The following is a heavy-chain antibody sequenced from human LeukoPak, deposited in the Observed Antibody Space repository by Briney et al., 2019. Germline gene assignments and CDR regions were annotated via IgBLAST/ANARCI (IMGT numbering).Heavy chain of an antibody. CDR1: GGSISSGGYS. CDR3: ARGSERQWLVRTTGFDY. Sequence: SQTLSLTCAVSGGSISSGGYSWSWIRQPPGKGLEWIGYIYHSGSTNYNPSLKSRVTISVDTSKNQFSLKLSSVTAADTAVYYCARGSERQWLVRTTGFDYWGQGTLVTVSS. J-gene: IGHJ4*02. CDR2: IYHSGST. V-gene: IGHV4-30-2*01. D-gene: IGHD6-19*01.